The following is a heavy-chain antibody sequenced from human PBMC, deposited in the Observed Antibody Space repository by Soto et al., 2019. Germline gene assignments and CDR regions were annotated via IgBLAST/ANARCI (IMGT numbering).Heavy chain of an antibody. CDR3: AKDRGLLWFGESTLNYYGMDV. V-gene: IGHV3-30*18. CDR1: GFTFSSYG. D-gene: IGHD3-10*01. Sequence: QVQLVESGGGVVQPGRSLRLSCAASGFTFSSYGMHWVRQAPGKGLEWVAVISYDGSNKYYADSVKGRFTISRDNSKNTLYLQMNSLRAEDTAVYYCAKDRGLLWFGESTLNYYGMDVWGQGTTVTVSS. J-gene: IGHJ6*02. CDR2: ISYDGSNK.